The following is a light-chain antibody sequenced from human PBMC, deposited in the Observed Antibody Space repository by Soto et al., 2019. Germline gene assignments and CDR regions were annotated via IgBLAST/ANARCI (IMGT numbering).Light chain of an antibody. CDR2: DAS. V-gene: IGKV3-11*01. Sequence: EIVLTQSPATLSLSPGERATLSCRASQSVSSYLAWYQQKPGQAPRLLIYDASNRATGIPARFSGSGSGTDFTLTISSLEPEDFAVYYCQKYNSLPFTFGPGTKVEIQ. J-gene: IGKJ3*01. CDR1: QSVSSY. CDR3: QKYNSLPFT.